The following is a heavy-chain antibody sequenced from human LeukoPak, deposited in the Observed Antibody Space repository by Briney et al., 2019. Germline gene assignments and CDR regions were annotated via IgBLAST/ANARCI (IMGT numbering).Heavy chain of an antibody. D-gene: IGHD4-17*01. Sequence: PSETLSLTCTVSGGSISSSSYYWGWIRQPPGKGLEWIGSIYYSGSTYYNPSLKSRVTISVDTSKNQFSLKLRSVTAADTAVYYCATYGDQYYFDYWGQGTLVTVSS. J-gene: IGHJ4*02. CDR2: IYYSGST. CDR3: ATYGDQYYFDY. V-gene: IGHV4-39*01. CDR1: GGSISSSSYY.